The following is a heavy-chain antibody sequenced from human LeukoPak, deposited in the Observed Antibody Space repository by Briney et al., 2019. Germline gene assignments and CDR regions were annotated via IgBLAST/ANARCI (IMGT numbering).Heavy chain of an antibody. CDR3: ARDSSSYYFNWFDP. CDR2: INHSGST. D-gene: IGHD6-13*01. CDR1: GGSFSGYY. V-gene: IGHV4-34*01. Sequence: SETLSLTCAVYGGSFSGYYWSWIRQPPGKGLEWIGEINHSGSTNYNPSLKSRVTISVDTSKNQFSLKLSSVTAADTAVYYCARDSSSYYFNWFDPWGQGTLVTVSS. J-gene: IGHJ5*02.